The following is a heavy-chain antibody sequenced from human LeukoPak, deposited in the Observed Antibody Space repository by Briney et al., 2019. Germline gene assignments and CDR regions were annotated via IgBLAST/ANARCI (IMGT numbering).Heavy chain of an antibody. J-gene: IGHJ4*02. CDR3: ARDLVYYYGSGRLNVGSFDY. CDR2: IYYSGST. Sequence: SETLSLTRPVPGDSISRGSYDGVGVRQPPGKGLEGIGSIYYSGSTYYNPSLKSRVTISVDTSKNQFSLKLSSVTAADTAVYYCARDLVYYYGSGRLNVGSFDYWGQGTLVTVSS. CDR1: GDSISRGSYD. V-gene: IGHV4-39*07. D-gene: IGHD3-10*01.